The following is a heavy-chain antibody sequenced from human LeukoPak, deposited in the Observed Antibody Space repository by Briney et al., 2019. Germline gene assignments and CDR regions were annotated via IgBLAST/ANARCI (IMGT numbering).Heavy chain of an antibody. CDR3: ARANSGYDNLDY. CDR2: INSDGSST. Sequence: GGSLRLSCAASGFTFSSYWMHWVRQAPGKGLVWVSRINSDGSSTSYADSVKGRFTISRDNAKNTLYLQMNSLRAEDTAVYYCARANSGYDNLDYWGQGTLVTVSS. D-gene: IGHD5-12*01. J-gene: IGHJ4*02. V-gene: IGHV3-74*01. CDR1: GFTFSSYW.